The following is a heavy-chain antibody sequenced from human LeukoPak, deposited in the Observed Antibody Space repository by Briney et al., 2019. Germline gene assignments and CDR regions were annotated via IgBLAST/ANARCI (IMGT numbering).Heavy chain of an antibody. CDR1: GGSISSYY. Sequence: KPSETLSLTCTVSGGSISSYYWSWIRQPAGKGLEWLGRIYISGSTNYNPSLKSRVTMSVDTSKNQFSLELRSVTAADTAVYYCARDRGTWNDDGFDYWGQGTLVTVSS. D-gene: IGHD1-1*01. CDR2: IYISGST. V-gene: IGHV4-4*07. CDR3: ARDRGTWNDDGFDY. J-gene: IGHJ4*02.